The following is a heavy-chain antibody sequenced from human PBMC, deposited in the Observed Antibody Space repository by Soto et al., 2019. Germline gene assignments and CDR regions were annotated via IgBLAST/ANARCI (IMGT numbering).Heavy chain of an antibody. V-gene: IGHV3-49*03. D-gene: IGHD2-8*01. Sequence: LRLSCTASGFTFGDYAMSWFRHAPGKGLEWVGFIRSKAYGGTTEYAASVKGRFTISRDDCKSIAYLQMNSLKTEDTAVYYCTRVGVPYYYYGMDVWGQGTTVTVSS. CDR2: IRSKAYGGTT. J-gene: IGHJ6*02. CDR1: GFTFGDYA. CDR3: TRVGVPYYYYGMDV.